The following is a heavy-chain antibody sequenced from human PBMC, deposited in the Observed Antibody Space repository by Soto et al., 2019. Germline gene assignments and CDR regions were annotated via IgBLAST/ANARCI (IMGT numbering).Heavy chain of an antibody. J-gene: IGHJ6*02. V-gene: IGHV4-59*01. D-gene: IGHD3-16*01. CDR2: IYYSGST. Sequence: TKSQTCTISELTLCGFDVILLVTHRWDGLGWIGYIYYSGSTNYNPSLKSRVTISVDTSKNQFSLKLSSVTDADTAVYYCAREAEEDDYVWGRYDYYYGMDGWGQGTKVT. CDR1: ELTLCGFD. CDR3: AREAEEDDYVWGRYDYYYGMDG.